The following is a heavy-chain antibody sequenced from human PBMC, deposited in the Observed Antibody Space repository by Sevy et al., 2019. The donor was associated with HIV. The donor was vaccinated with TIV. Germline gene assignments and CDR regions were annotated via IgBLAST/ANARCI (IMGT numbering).Heavy chain of an antibody. CDR2: INPNSGGT. D-gene: IGHD6-19*01. Sequence: ASVKVSCKASGYTFTGYYMHWVRQAPGQGLEWMGRINPNSGGTNYAQKFQGRVTMTRDTSISTAYMELSRLRSDDTAVYYCALLAIAVAGNDAFDIWSQGTMVTVSS. CDR1: GYTFTGYY. CDR3: ALLAIAVAGNDAFDI. J-gene: IGHJ3*02. V-gene: IGHV1-2*06.